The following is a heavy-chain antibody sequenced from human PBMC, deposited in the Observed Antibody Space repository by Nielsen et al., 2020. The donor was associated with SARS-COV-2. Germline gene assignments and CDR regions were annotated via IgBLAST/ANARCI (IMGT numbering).Heavy chain of an antibody. D-gene: IGHD3-16*02. Sequence: WIRQPPGKGLEWIGEINHSGSTNYNPSLKSRVTISVDTSKNQFSLKLSSVTAADTAVYYCATGQVAEYDYVWWSYPTTYYFDYWGQGTLVTVSS. CDR2: INHSGST. V-gene: IGHV4-34*01. J-gene: IGHJ4*02. CDR3: ATGQVAEYDYVWWSYPTTYYFDY.